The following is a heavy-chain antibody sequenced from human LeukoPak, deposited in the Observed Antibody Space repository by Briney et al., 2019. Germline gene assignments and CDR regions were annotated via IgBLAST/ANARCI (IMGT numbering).Heavy chain of an antibody. V-gene: IGHV4-59*08. CDR1: GVSIFSYY. CDR2: VHYSGST. CDR3: ATGRSIRYFDY. D-gene: IGHD3-9*01. J-gene: IGHJ4*02. Sequence: SETLSLTCSVSGVSIFSYYWNWIRQPPEKGLEWIGYVHYSGSTNYNPSLKSRVTISVDTSKSQFSLKLSSATAADTAVYYCATGRSIRYFDYWCQGTLLTVSS.